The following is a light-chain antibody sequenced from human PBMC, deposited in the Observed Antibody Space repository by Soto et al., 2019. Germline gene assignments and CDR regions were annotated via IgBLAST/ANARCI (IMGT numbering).Light chain of an antibody. CDR1: QSVSSR. CDR3: QHYVERSPIT. V-gene: IGKV3-20*01. Sequence: IVMTQSTGTLSLSPGERATLSCRASQSVSSRLAWYQQKPGQAPRLLISGASSRATGIPDRFSGSGSGTDFTLTISRLEPEDFALYYCQHYVERSPITFGQGTRLEI. J-gene: IGKJ5*01. CDR2: GAS.